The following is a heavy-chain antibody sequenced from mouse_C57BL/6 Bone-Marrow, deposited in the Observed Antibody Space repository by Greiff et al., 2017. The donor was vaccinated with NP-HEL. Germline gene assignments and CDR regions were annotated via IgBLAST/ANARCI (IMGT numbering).Heavy chain of an antibody. CDR2: IHPNSGST. V-gene: IGHV1-64*01. CDR1: GYTFTSYW. J-gene: IGHJ1*03. CDR3: AKETTVAPGYWYFDV. Sequence: QVQLQQPGAELVKPGASVKLSCKASGYTFTSYWMHWVKQRPGQGLEWIGMIHPNSGSTNYNEKFKSKVTLTVDKSSSTAYMQLSSLTSEDSAVYYCAKETTVAPGYWYFDVWGTGTTVTVSS. D-gene: IGHD1-1*01.